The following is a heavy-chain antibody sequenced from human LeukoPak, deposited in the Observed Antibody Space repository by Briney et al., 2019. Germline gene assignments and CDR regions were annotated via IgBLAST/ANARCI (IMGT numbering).Heavy chain of an antibody. CDR1: GYTFASYD. CDR2: INPNSGNT. D-gene: IGHD6-6*01. V-gene: IGHV1-8*01. J-gene: IGHJ3*02. CDR3: ASGITTRGGAFDI. Sequence: ASVKVSCKASGYTFASYDINWVRQATGQGLEWMGWINPNSGNTGYAQKFQGRVTMTRNTSISTAYMELSSLRSEDTAVYYCASGITTRGGAFDIWGQGTMVTVSS.